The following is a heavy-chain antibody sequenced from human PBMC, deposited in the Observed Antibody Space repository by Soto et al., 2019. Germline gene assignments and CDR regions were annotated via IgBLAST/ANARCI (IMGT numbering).Heavy chain of an antibody. J-gene: IGHJ5*02. Sequence: SETLSLTCTVSGGSISSGDDFWTWIRQPPGKGLEWIGYIYYSGSTYYNPSLKSRLTMSVDTSKNQFSLKLSSVTAADTAVYYCARSRRSNYGIRRDWFDPWGQGTLVTVSS. CDR3: ARSRRSNYGIRRDWFDP. D-gene: IGHD4-4*01. CDR1: GGSISSGDDF. CDR2: IYYSGST. V-gene: IGHV4-30-4*01.